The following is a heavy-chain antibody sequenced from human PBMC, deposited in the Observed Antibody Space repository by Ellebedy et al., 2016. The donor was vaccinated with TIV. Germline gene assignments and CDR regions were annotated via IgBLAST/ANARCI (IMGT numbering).Heavy chain of an antibody. V-gene: IGHV3-23*01. CDR2: ISGSGGST. Sequence: GESLKISCAASGFTFSSYAMSWVRQAPGKGLEWVAAISGSGGSTYYADSVKGRFTISRDNSKNTLYLQMKSLRAEDTAVYYCAKHSVVGTPGCFDNWGQGTLVTVSS. CDR3: AKHSVVGTPGCFDN. J-gene: IGHJ4*02. CDR1: GFTFSSYA. D-gene: IGHD6-19*01.